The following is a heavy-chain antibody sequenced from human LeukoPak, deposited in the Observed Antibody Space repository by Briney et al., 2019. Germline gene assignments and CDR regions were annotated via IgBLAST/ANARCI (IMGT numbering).Heavy chain of an antibody. CDR1: GGSISSSSYY. Sequence: SETLSLTCTVSGGSISSSSYYWGWIRQPPGKGLEWIGSIYYSGSTYYNPSLKSRVTVSVDTSKNQFSLKLSSVTAADTAVYYCAGDSMITFGGTHYMDVWGKGTTVTVSS. V-gene: IGHV4-39*07. D-gene: IGHD3-16*01. CDR2: IYYSGST. J-gene: IGHJ6*03. CDR3: AGDSMITFGGTHYMDV.